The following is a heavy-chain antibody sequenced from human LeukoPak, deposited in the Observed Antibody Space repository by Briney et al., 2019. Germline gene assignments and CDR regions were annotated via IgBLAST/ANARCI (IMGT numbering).Heavy chain of an antibody. Sequence: WGSLSLSCTASGFSFSRYSMNWVRQPPGKGLEWVALISYDGNNKYYADSVKGRFTISSDNSKNTLYQQVNSLRAEDTAVYYCARAERWLQLELDYWGQGTLVTVSS. J-gene: IGHJ4*02. CDR1: GFSFSRYS. V-gene: IGHV3-30-3*01. CDR2: ISYDGNNK. CDR3: ARAERWLQLELDY. D-gene: IGHD5-24*01.